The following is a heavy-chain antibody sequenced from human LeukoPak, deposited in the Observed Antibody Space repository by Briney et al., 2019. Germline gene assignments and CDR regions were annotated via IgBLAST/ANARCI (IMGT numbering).Heavy chain of an antibody. Sequence: SVKVSCKASGGTFSSYAISWVRQAPEQGLEWMGRIIPIFGTANYAQKFQGRVTITTDESTSTAYMELSSLRSEDTAVYYCARPYYGSGSYSNEYFQHWGQGTLVTVSS. J-gene: IGHJ1*01. D-gene: IGHD3-10*01. CDR2: IIPIFGTA. V-gene: IGHV1-69*05. CDR1: GGTFSSYA. CDR3: ARPYYGSGSYSNEYFQH.